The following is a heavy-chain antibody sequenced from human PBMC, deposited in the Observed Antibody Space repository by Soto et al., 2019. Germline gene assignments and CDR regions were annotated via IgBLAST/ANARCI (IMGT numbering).Heavy chain of an antibody. D-gene: IGHD3-3*01. V-gene: IGHV3-9*01. CDR1: GFTFDDYA. J-gene: IGHJ4*02. CDR3: AKDMGGVVIIPDY. Sequence: GGSLRLSCAASGFTFDDYAMHWVRQAPGKGLEWVSGISWNSGSIGYADSVKGRFTISRDNAKNSLYLQMNSLRAEDTALYYCAKDMGGVVIIPDYWGRGTLVTVSS. CDR2: ISWNSGSI.